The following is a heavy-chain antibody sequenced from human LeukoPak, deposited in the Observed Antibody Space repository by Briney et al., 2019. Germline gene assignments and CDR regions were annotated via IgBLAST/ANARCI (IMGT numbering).Heavy chain of an antibody. CDR2: VFYSGTT. CDR3: ARVGGRYCSSTSCYFLKY. V-gene: IGHV4-59*12. J-gene: IGHJ4*02. CDR1: GFTFSSYA. D-gene: IGHD2-2*01. Sequence: GSLRLSCAASGFTFSSYAMSWIRQPPGKGLEWIGYVFYSGTTNYNPSLKSRVTISVDTSKNQFSLKLSSVTAADTAVYYCARVGGRYCSSTSCYFLKYWGQGTLVTVSS.